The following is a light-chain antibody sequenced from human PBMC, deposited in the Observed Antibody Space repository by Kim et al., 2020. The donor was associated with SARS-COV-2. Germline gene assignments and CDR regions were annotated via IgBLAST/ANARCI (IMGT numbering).Light chain of an antibody. CDR3: HTWDSNTRV. J-gene: IGLJ3*02. Sequence: SVHVICTLSRRNGRYTIEWHQQQPGKAPRYLMKLESSGSYHKGSGVPDRFSGSSSGGDRYLTISNLQSDDEAEDYCHTWDSNTRVFGGGTQLTVL. V-gene: IGLV4-60*03. CDR2: LESSGSY. CDR1: RRNGRYT.